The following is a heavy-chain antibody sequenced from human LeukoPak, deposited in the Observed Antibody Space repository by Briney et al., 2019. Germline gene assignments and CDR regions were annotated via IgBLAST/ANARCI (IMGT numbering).Heavy chain of an antibody. Sequence: GASVKVSCKASGYTFTSYYMHWVRQAPGQGLEWMGIINPSGGSTSYAQKFQGRVTMTRDTCTSTVYMEVSSLRSEDTAVYYCARDSGYDLRVLDYYGMDVWGQGTTVTVSS. D-gene: IGHD5-12*01. CDR2: INPSGGST. J-gene: IGHJ6*02. CDR3: ARDSGYDLRVLDYYGMDV. V-gene: IGHV1-46*01. CDR1: GYTFTSYY.